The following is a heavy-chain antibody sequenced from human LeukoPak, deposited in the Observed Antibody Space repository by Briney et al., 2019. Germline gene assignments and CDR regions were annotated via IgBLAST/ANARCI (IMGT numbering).Heavy chain of an antibody. J-gene: IGHJ6*02. Sequence: GGSLRLSCAASGFSFSSYWMSWVRQAPGKGLEWVANIKQDGSGKYYVDSVKGRFTISRDNAKNTLYLQMNSLRAEDTAVYYCARDPKPPLGLRKDSMDVWGQGTTVTVSS. V-gene: IGHV3-7*01. CDR1: GFSFSSYW. CDR2: IKQDGSGK. D-gene: IGHD1-26*01. CDR3: ARDPKPPLGLRKDSMDV.